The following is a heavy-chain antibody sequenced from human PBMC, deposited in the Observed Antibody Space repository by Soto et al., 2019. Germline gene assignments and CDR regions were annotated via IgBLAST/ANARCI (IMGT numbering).Heavy chain of an antibody. CDR3: ARSTLTNYDILTGYYNY. D-gene: IGHD3-9*01. CDR1: GYSFTSYW. Sequence: GGSLRLSCKGSGYSFTSYWIGWVRQMPGKGLEWMGIIYPGDSDTRYSPSFQGQVTISADKSISTAYLQWSSLKASDTAMYYCARSTLTNYDILTGYYNYWGQGTLVTVSS. CDR2: IYPGDSDT. V-gene: IGHV5-51*01. J-gene: IGHJ4*02.